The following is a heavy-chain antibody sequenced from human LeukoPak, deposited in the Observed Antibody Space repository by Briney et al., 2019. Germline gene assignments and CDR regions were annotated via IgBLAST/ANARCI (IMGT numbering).Heavy chain of an antibody. J-gene: IGHJ4*02. CDR2: ISNNGGYT. CDR3: AKQLGYCSDGSCYFPY. CDR1: GFTFSSSA. D-gene: IGHD2-15*01. Sequence: RGSLRLSCAASGFTFSSSAMSWVRQAPGKGLEWVSAISNNGGYTYYADSVQGRFTISRDNSKSTLCLQMNSLRAEDTAVYYCAKQLGYCSDGSCYFPYWGQGTLVTVSS. V-gene: IGHV3-23*01.